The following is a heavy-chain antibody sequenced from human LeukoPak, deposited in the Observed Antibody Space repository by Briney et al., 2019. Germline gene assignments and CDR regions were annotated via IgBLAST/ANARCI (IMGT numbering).Heavy chain of an antibody. CDR1: GFTFGDYA. D-gene: IGHD2-15*01. CDR3: ARSVEGYCSGGSCYSYYYYMDV. V-gene: IGHV4-59*01. Sequence: PGGSLRLSCTASGFTFGDYAMSWFRQAPGKGLEWIGYIYYSGSTNYNPSLKSRVTISVDTSKNQFSLKLSSVTAADTAVYYCARSVEGYCSGGSCYSYYYYMDVWGKGTTVTVSS. J-gene: IGHJ6*03. CDR2: IYYSGST.